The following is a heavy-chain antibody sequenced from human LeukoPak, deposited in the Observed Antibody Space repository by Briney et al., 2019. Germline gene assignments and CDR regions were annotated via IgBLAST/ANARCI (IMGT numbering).Heavy chain of an antibody. J-gene: IGHJ4*02. Sequence: GASVKVSCKASGGTFSSYAINWVRQAPGQGLEWMGGIIPIFGTANYAQKFQGRVTITADESTSTAYMELSSLRSEDTAVYYCARVTTGGYFDYWGQGTLVTVSS. D-gene: IGHD4-11*01. CDR1: GGTFSSYA. CDR2: IIPIFGTA. V-gene: IGHV1-69*13. CDR3: ARVTTGGYFDY.